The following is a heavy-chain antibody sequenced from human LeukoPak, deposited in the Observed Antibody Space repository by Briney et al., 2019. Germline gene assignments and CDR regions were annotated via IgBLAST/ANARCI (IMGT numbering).Heavy chain of an antibody. CDR2: IYRSGGT. V-gene: IGHV4-4*02. Sequence: SETLSLTCAVFGGPISSSTNWWSWVRQPPGKGLEWTGEIYRSGGTNYNPSLKSRITISVDKSQNQFSLRVNSLTAADTAVYYCVANGYYCLDVWGKGTTVTVSS. CDR3: VANGYYCLDV. D-gene: IGHD2-8*01. CDR1: GGPISSSTNW. J-gene: IGHJ6*03.